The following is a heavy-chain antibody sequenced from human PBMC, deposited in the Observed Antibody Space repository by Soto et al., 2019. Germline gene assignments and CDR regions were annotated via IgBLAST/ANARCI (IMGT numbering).Heavy chain of an antibody. J-gene: IGHJ5*02. Sequence: QVQLQESGPGLVKPSETLSLTCTVSGGSISSYYWSWIRQPPGKGLEWIGYIYYSGSTNYNPSLRSRVTISVDTSKNQCSLKLSSVTAADTAVYYCAGAVGATNRFDPWGQGTLVTVSS. V-gene: IGHV4-59*01. D-gene: IGHD1-26*01. CDR3: AGAVGATNRFDP. CDR2: IYYSGST. CDR1: GGSISSYY.